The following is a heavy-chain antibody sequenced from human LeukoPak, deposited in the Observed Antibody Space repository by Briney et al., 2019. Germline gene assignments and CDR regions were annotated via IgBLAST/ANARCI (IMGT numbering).Heavy chain of an antibody. D-gene: IGHD3-3*01. CDR3: ARGPRLRFLEWSARPFDY. Sequence: SETLSLTCTVSGGSISSYYWSWIRQPPGKGLEWIGEINHSGSTNYNPSLKSRITISVDTSKNQSSLKLSSVTAADTAVYYCARGPRLRFLEWSARPFDYWGQGTLVTVSS. CDR1: GGSISSYY. V-gene: IGHV4-34*01. J-gene: IGHJ4*02. CDR2: INHSGST.